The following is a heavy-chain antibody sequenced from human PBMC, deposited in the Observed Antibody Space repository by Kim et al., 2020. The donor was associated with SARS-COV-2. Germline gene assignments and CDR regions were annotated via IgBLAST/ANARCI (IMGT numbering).Heavy chain of an antibody. Sequence: GWSLRLSCIASGFTFSPFAVHWVRQAPGKGLEWVAVIRSDESKRYYGESVKDRFTISRDNSQNTVYLQMNNLRAEDTAIYHCARNYGSGTVIGDVWGQGTMVTVSS. CDR3: ARNYGSGTVIGDV. V-gene: IGHV3-33*01. D-gene: IGHD3-10*01. CDR2: IRSDESKR. J-gene: IGHJ3*01. CDR1: GFTFSPFA.